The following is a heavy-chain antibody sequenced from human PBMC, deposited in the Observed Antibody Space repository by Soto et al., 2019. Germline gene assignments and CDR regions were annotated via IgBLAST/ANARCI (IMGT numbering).Heavy chain of an antibody. CDR3: ARDWFGIDY. D-gene: IGHD3-16*01. J-gene: IGHJ4*02. Sequence: QVQLVQSGAEVKKPGASVKVSCKASGYTFISYGISWVRQAPGQGLEWMGWINPYNGNTNYAQKLQGRVTMTTDTSTNTAYIELRSLRSDDTAVYYCARDWFGIDYWGQGTLVTVSS. V-gene: IGHV1-18*01. CDR2: INPYNGNT. CDR1: GYTFISYG.